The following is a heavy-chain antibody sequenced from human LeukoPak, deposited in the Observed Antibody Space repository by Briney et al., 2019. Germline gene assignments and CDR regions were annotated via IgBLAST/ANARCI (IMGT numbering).Heavy chain of an antibody. V-gene: IGHV3-21*01. D-gene: IGHD3-9*01. CDR2: ISSSSSYI. CDR1: GFTLSSYS. Sequence: PGGSLRLSCAASGFTLSSYSMNWVRQAPGKGLEWVSFISSSSSYIYYADSLKGRFTISRDNSKNTLYLQMNSLRAEDTAVYYCARGDDILTGYYTSGFDYWGQGTLVTVSS. J-gene: IGHJ4*02. CDR3: ARGDDILTGYYTSGFDY.